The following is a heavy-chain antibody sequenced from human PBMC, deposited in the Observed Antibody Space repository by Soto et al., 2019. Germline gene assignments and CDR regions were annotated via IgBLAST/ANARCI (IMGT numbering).Heavy chain of an antibody. V-gene: IGHV4-30-2*01. CDR1: GGSISSGGYS. J-gene: IGHJ4*02. CDR2: IYHSVST. Sequence: QLQLQESGSKLVKPSQTLSLTCAVSGGSISSGGYSWSWIGQPPGKGLEWIGYIYHSVSTYYNPSLKSRVTISVDTSKNQFSLKLSSVTAADTAVYYCARGPPIFYWGQGTLVTVSS. D-gene: IGHD3-9*01. CDR3: ARGPPIFY.